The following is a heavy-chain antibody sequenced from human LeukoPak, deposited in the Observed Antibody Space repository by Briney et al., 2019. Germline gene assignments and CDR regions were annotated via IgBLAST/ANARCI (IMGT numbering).Heavy chain of an antibody. Sequence: KPSETLSLTCTVSGGSISSSSYYWGWIRQPPGKGLEWIGSIYYSGSTYYNPSLKSRVTISVDTSKNQFSLKLSSVTAADTAVYYCARRIAVAGTGRYYFDYWGQGTLVTVSS. J-gene: IGHJ4*02. D-gene: IGHD6-19*01. CDR1: GGSISSSSYY. CDR2: IYYSGST. V-gene: IGHV4-39*07. CDR3: ARRIAVAGTGRYYFDY.